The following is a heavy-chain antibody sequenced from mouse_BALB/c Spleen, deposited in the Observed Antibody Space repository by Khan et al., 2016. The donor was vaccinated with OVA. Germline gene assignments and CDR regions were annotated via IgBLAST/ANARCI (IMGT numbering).Heavy chain of an antibody. CDR2: INTYTGEP. J-gene: IGHJ1*01. V-gene: IGHV9-3-1*01. D-gene: IGHD2-1*01. Sequence: QIQLVQSGPELKKPGETVKISCKASGYTFTNYGMTWVKQAPGKGLKWMGWINTYTGEPTYADDLKGRVDFCLETSATPASLQINNLKNEDTATYFCARVGNYWYFDVWGAGTTVTVSS. CDR3: ARVGNYWYFDV. CDR1: GYTFTNYG.